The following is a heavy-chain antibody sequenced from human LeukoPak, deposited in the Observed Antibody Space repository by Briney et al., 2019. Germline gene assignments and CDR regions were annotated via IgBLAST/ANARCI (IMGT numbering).Heavy chain of an antibody. Sequence: PGGSLRLSCAASGSTFDDYAMHWVRQAPGKGLEWVSLISWDGNITFYADSVKGRFTTSRDNSKDSLYLQMNSLRVEDTALYYCGVLGDHAFDIWGQGTMVTVSS. V-gene: IGHV3-43D*04. D-gene: IGHD2-8*02. J-gene: IGHJ3*02. CDR1: GSTFDDYA. CDR3: GVLGDHAFDI. CDR2: ISWDGNIT.